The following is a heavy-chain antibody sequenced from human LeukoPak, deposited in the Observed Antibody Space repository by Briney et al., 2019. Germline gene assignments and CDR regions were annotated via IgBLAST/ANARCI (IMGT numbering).Heavy chain of an antibody. CDR3: ARGLGGFPYYYGMDV. V-gene: IGHV3-30-3*01. Sequence: GGSLRLSCAASGFTFSSYAMHWVRQAPGKGLEWVAVISYDGSNKYYADSVKGRFTISRDNSKDTLYLQMNRLRAEDTAVYFCARGLGGFPYYYGMDVWGQGTTVAVSS. D-gene: IGHD3-10*01. J-gene: IGHJ6*02. CDR1: GFTFSSYA. CDR2: ISYDGSNK.